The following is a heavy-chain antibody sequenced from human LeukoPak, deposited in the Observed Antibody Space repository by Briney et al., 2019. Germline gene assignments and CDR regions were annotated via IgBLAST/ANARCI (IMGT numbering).Heavy chain of an antibody. V-gene: IGHV4-61*02. CDR1: GGSISSGSYY. CDR2: IYTSGST. CDR3: ARVLVTKGWAFDI. Sequence: SSQTLSLTCTVSGGSISSGSYYWSWIRQPAGKGLEWIGRIYTSGSTNYNPSLKSRVTISVDTSKNQFSLKLSSVTAADTAVYYCARVLVTKGWAFDIWGQGTLVTVSS. D-gene: IGHD4-17*01. J-gene: IGHJ4*02.